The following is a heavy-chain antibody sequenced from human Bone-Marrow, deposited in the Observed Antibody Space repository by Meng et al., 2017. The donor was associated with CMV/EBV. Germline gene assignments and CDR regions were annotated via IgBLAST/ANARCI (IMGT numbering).Heavy chain of an antibody. CDR2: INHSGST. CDR3: ARGFPRILYAYYYYGMDV. V-gene: IGHV4-34*01. CDR1: GGSFSGYY. Sequence: SEPLSLTCAVYGGSFSGYYWSWIRQPPGKGLEWIGEINHSGSTNYNPSLKSRVTISVDTSKNQFSLKLSSVTAADTAVYYCARGFPRILYAYYYYGMDVWGQGTTVTVSS. D-gene: IGHD2-8*01. J-gene: IGHJ6*02.